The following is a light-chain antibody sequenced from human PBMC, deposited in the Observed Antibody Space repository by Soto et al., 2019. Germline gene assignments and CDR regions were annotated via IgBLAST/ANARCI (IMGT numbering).Light chain of an antibody. J-gene: IGKJ1*01. Sequence: EIGITQSPATLSVSPGERATLSCRASQSVSSDLAWYQQKPGQAPRLLIYGASTRATGIPARFSGSGSGTDFTLTISRLEPEDFAVYYCQQYGSSPWTFGQGTKVDI. CDR2: GAS. CDR3: QQYGSSPWT. V-gene: IGKV3-15*01. CDR1: QSVSSD.